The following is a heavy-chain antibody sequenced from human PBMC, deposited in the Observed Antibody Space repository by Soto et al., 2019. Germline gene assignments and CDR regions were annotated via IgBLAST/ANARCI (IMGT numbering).Heavy chain of an antibody. V-gene: IGHV1-2*04. CDR1: GYTFTGYY. Sequence: QVQLVQSGAEVKKPGASVKVSCKASGYTFTGYYMHWVRQAPGQGLEWMGWINPNSVDTNYEQKFQGWVTMTRDPSISTAYMELSRLRSDDTAVYYCARSGSGDAFDIWGQGTMVTVSS. CDR3: ARSGSGDAFDI. D-gene: IGHD3-10*01. CDR2: INPNSVDT. J-gene: IGHJ3*02.